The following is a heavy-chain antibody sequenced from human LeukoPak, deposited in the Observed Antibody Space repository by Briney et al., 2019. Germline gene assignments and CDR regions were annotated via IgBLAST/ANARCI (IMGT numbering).Heavy chain of an antibody. V-gene: IGHV3-53*01. CDR1: GGSISSYY. D-gene: IGHD3-3*01. Sequence: PSETLSLTCTVSGGSISSYYWSWIRQPAGKGLEWVSVIYSGGSTYYADSVKGRFTISRDNSKNTLYLQMDSLRAEDTAVYYCARSSYDFWSGHPHPFDYWGQGTLVTVSS. CDR2: IYSGGST. CDR3: ARSSYDFWSGHPHPFDY. J-gene: IGHJ4*02.